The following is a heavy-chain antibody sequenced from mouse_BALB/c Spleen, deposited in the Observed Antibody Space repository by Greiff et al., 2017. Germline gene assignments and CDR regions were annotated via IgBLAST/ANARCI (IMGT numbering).Heavy chain of an antibody. V-gene: IGHV2-6-5*01. CDR3: AKQGYDGVAWFAY. CDR2: IWGGGST. J-gene: IGHJ3*01. CDR1: GFSLTDYG. Sequence: VQLQQSGPGLVAPSQSLSITCTVSGFSLTDYGVSWIRQPPGKGLEWLGVIWGGGSTYYNSALKSRLSISKDNSKSQVFLKMNSLQTDDTAMYYCAKQGYDGVAWFAYWGQGTLVTVSA. D-gene: IGHD2-14*01.